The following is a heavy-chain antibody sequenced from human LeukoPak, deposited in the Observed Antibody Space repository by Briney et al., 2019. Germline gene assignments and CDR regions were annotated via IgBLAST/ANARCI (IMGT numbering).Heavy chain of an antibody. CDR2: VTGSAFST. CDR3: AKRTSGRSGFDY. V-gene: IGHV3-23*01. Sequence: PGGSLRLSCAASGFIFSSYAMSWVRQAPGKGLEWVSGVTGSAFSTYYADSVKGRFTISRDNSQNTLFLQMNSLRAEDTAVYYCAKRTSGRSGFDYWGQGTLVTVSS. J-gene: IGHJ4*02. D-gene: IGHD3-10*01. CDR1: GFIFSSYA.